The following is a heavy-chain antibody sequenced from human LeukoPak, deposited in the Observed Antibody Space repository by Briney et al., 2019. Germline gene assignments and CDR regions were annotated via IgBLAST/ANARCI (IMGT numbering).Heavy chain of an antibody. CDR2: ISPYNGNI. CDR1: GYTFSNYD. D-gene: IGHD2-2*01. J-gene: IGHJ3*02. V-gene: IGHV1-18*01. CDR3: AKVGCSSSSCLNAFDI. Sequence: ASVKVSCKTSGYTFSNYDITWVRQAPGQGLEWMGWISPYNGNINYAQNIQGRVTMTTDTSTSTAYMELSSLRSEDTAVYYCAKVGCSSSSCLNAFDIWGQGTMVTVSS.